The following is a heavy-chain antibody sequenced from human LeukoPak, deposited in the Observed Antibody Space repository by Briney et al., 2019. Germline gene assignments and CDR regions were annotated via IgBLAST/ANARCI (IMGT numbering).Heavy chain of an antibody. V-gene: IGHV3-48*03. CDR1: GFTFSSYE. D-gene: IGHD3-22*01. Sequence: PGGSLRLSCAASGFTFSSYEMNWVRQAPGKGLEWVSYISSSGSTIYYADSVKGRFTISRDNAKNSLYLQMNSLRAEDTAVYYCARESYYDSRDSFSDAFHIWGQGTMVTVSS. CDR3: ARESYYDSRDSFSDAFHI. CDR2: ISSSGSTI. J-gene: IGHJ3*02.